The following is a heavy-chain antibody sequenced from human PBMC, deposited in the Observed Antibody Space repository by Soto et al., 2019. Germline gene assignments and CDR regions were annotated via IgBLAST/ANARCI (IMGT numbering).Heavy chain of an antibody. J-gene: IGHJ6*03. CDR2: MNPNSGNT. CDR3: ARGLRYCSSTSCSARLYYYYYMDV. D-gene: IGHD2-2*01. V-gene: IGHV1-8*01. Sequence: ASVKVSCKASGYTFTSYDINWVRQATGQGLEWMGWMNPNSGNTGYAQKFQGRVTMTRNTSISTAYMELSSLRSEDTAVYYCARGLRYCSSTSCSARLYYYYYMDVWGKGTTVTVYS. CDR1: GYTFTSYD.